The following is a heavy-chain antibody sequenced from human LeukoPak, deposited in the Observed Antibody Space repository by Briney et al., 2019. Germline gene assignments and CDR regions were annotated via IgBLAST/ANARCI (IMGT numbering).Heavy chain of an antibody. V-gene: IGHV4-39*01. Sequence: PSETLSLTCTVSGGSISSSNYYWGWIRQPPGKGMEWIGNIYYSGSTYYNPSLKSRVAISVNTSKNQLSLKLSSVTAADTAVYYCARLLGDCSGGSCYFFDYWGQGTLVTVSS. D-gene: IGHD2-15*01. J-gene: IGHJ4*02. CDR1: GGSISSSNYY. CDR2: IYYSGST. CDR3: ARLLGDCSGGSCYFFDY.